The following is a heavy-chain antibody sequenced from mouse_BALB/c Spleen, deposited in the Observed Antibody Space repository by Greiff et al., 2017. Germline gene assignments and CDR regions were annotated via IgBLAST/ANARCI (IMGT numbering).Heavy chain of an antibody. CDR1: GYSFTGYF. CDR3: AKGGYDNYYAMDY. D-gene: IGHD2-2*01. Sequence: EVQGVESGPELVKPGASVKISCKASGYSFTGYFMNWVMQSHGKSLEWIGRINPYNGDTFYNQKFKGKATLTVDKSSSTAHMELRSLASEDSAVYYCAKGGYDNYYAMDYWGQGTSVTVSS. J-gene: IGHJ4*01. CDR2: INPYNGDT. V-gene: IGHV1-20*02.